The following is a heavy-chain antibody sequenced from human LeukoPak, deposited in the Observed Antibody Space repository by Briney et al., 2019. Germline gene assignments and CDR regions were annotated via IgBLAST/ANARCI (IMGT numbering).Heavy chain of an antibody. Sequence: SETLSLTCTVSGVSISSSSYYWGGIPQPPGKGLEWIGSIYYSGSTYYNPSLKSRVTISVDTSKNQFSLKLSSVAAADTAVYYCARDPPRRGHDAFDIWGQGTMVTVSS. CDR1: GVSISSSSYY. D-gene: IGHD5-12*01. CDR2: IYYSGST. CDR3: ARDPPRRGHDAFDI. J-gene: IGHJ3*02. V-gene: IGHV4-39*07.